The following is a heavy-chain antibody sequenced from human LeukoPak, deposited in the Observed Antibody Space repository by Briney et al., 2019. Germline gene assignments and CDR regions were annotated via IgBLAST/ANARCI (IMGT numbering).Heavy chain of an antibody. CDR2: INSDGGST. CDR1: GFTFSSYW. Sequence: GGSLRLSCAASGFTFSSYWMHWVRQASGKGLVWVSRINSDGGSTSYADSVKGRFTISRDNAKNTLYLQMNSLRAEDAAVYYCAREGEYYFDYWGQGTLVTVSS. D-gene: IGHD3-16*01. J-gene: IGHJ4*02. V-gene: IGHV3-74*01. CDR3: AREGEYYFDY.